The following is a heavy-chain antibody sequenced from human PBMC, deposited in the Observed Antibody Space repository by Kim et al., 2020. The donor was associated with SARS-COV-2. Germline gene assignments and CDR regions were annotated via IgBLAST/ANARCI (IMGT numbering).Heavy chain of an antibody. V-gene: IGHV3-30*18. Sequence: GGSLRLSCAASGFTFSSYGMHWVRQAPGKGLEWVAVISYDGSNKYYADSVKGRFTISRDNSKNTLYLQMNSLRAEDTAVYYCAKEDGYFDWLSQLRGYTFGHDGDSYGMDVWGQGTTVTVSS. J-gene: IGHJ6*02. CDR2: ISYDGSNK. CDR1: GFTFSSYG. D-gene: IGHD3-9*01. CDR3: AKEDGYFDWLSQLRGYTFGHDGDSYGMDV.